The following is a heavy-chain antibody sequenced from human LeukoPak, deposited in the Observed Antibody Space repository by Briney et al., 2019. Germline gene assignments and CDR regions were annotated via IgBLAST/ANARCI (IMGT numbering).Heavy chain of an antibody. CDR3: SRGILPATQSFDY. CDR2: ITGSGNTK. D-gene: IGHD2-2*01. Sequence: GGSLRLSCAASGFTFSDYYMSWLRQAPGKGLEWISYITGSGNTKYYANSVKGRFTISRDNAKNSLYLQMNSLRAEDTAVYFCSRGILPATQSFDYWGQETLVTVSS. CDR1: GFTFSDYY. V-gene: IGHV3-11*01. J-gene: IGHJ4*02.